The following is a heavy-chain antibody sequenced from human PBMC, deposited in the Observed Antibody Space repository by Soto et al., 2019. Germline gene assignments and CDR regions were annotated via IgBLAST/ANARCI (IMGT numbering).Heavy chain of an antibody. CDR1: GGSISSYY. J-gene: IGHJ5*02. Sequence: KPSETLSLTCTVSGGSISSYYWSWIRQPPGKGLEWIGYIYYSGSTNYNPSLKSRVTISVDTSKNQFSLKLSSVTAADTAVYYCARVFCGDYGGCPFDPWGQGTLVTVSS. CDR3: ARVFCGDYGGCPFDP. D-gene: IGHD4-17*01. CDR2: IYYSGST. V-gene: IGHV4-59*01.